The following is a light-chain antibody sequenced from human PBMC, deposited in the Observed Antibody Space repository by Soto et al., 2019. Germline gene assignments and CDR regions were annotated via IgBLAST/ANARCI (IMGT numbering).Light chain of an antibody. CDR1: QSISTW. CDR3: QQYNSYSTFGPAT. V-gene: IGKV1-5*03. Sequence: DIQMTQSPSTLSASVGDRVTITCRSSQSISTWLALYQQKPVKAPKLLIYSASDLESGVPSRFSCSGFGTEFTLTITSLQPDDFATYYCQQYNSYSTFGPATFGQGTKVDIK. CDR2: SAS. J-gene: IGKJ1*01.